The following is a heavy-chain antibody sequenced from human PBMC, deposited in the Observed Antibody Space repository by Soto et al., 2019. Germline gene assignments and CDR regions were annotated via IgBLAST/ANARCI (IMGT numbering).Heavy chain of an antibody. J-gene: IGHJ6*02. Sequence: GASVKVSCKASGYTFTGYYMHWVRQAPGQGLEWMGWINPNSGGTNYAQKFQGRVTMTRDTSISTAYMELSRLRSEDTAVYYCARDTNPLIDREWFHLDDYYYGMDVWGQGTTVTVSS. CDR2: INPNSGGT. D-gene: IGHD3-3*01. CDR3: ARDTNPLIDREWFHLDDYYYGMDV. V-gene: IGHV1-2*02. CDR1: GYTFTGYY.